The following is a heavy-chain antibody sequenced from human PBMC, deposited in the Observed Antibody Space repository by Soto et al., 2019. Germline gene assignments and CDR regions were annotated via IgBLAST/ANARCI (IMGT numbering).Heavy chain of an antibody. CDR2: IYHSGST. CDR1: GYSIKTYDY. J-gene: IGHJ4*02. CDR3: ARKAYYAWGRLNLFES. Sequence: SETLSLTCTVSGYSIKTYDYWCWIRQPPGKGLEVIASIYHSGSTFYNPSLKSRVTISIDKSKNQFSLSLTTLTAEDTAVYYCARKAYYAWGRLNLFESWGQGTLVTVPS. D-gene: IGHD3-10*01. V-gene: IGHV4-38-2*02.